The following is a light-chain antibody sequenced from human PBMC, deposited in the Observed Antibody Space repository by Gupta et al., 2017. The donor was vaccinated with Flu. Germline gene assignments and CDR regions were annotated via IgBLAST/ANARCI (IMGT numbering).Light chain of an antibody. CDR2: EDT. V-gene: IGLV3-10*01. Sequence: SYELTQPPSVAASPGQTARHTCSGDALPKKNAYWYQQKSGQAPVLVIYEDTKRPSGFPARFSGASSGTMASLTISEAQVEDEADYYCFSTDRSGNHRLFGGGTKLTVL. J-gene: IGLJ3*02. CDR3: FSTDRSGNHRL. CDR1: ALPKKN.